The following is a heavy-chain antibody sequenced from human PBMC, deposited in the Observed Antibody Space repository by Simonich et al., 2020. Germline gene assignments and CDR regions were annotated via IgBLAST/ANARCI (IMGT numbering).Heavy chain of an antibody. J-gene: IGHJ5*02. V-gene: IGHV1-2*02. Sequence: QVQLVQSGAEVKKPGASVKVSCKASGYTFTGYYMHWVRQAPGQRLGWIGWTNPHSGSKNYAQKFQGRVTMTRDTSISTAYMELSRLRSDDTAVYYCAREEANGYSSSWNWFDPWGQGTLVTVSS. CDR3: AREEANGYSSSWNWFDP. D-gene: IGHD6-13*01. CDR1: GYTFTGYY. CDR2: TNPHSGSK.